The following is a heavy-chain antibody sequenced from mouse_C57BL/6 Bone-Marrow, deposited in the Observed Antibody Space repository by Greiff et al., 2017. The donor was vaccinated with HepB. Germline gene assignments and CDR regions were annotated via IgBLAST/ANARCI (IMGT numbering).Heavy chain of an antibody. D-gene: IGHD1-1*01. CDR3: ASPYYYGSSYV. V-gene: IGHV1-81*01. Sequence: QVHVKQSGAELARPGASVKLSCKASGYTFTSYGISWVKQRTGQGLEWIGEIYPRSGNTYYNEKFKGKATLTADKSSSTAYMELRSLTSEDSAVYFCASPYYYGSSYVWGQGTLVTVSA. J-gene: IGHJ3*01. CDR2: IYPRSGNT. CDR1: GYTFTSYG.